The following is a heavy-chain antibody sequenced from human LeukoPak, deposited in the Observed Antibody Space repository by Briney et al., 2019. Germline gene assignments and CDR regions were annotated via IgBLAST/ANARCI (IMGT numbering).Heavy chain of an antibody. CDR1: GITVSNYG. D-gene: IGHD3-22*01. Sequence: PGGSLRLSCAVSGITVSNYGMSWVRQAPGKGLEWVAGISDSGGRTKYADSVKGRFTISRDNPKNTLYLQMNSLRVEDTAVYFCAKRAVVIRVILVGFHKEAYYFDSWGQGALVTVSS. V-gene: IGHV3-23*01. CDR2: ISDSGGRT. CDR3: AKRAVVIRVILVGFHKEAYYFDS. J-gene: IGHJ4*02.